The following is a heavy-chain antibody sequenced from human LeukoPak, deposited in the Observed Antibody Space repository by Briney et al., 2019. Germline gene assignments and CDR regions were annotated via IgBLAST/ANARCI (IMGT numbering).Heavy chain of an antibody. V-gene: IGHV1-18*01. CDR1: TYTFNSLG. Sequence: GASVKVSCKASTYTFNSLGFSWVRQAPGQGLEWLGWISTYTGDIKYAEKVQGRVTLTTDTSTNTAYMELRSLTSDDTAIYYCASGRFYDTSWGRGTLVTVSS. CDR2: ISTYTGDI. J-gene: IGHJ3*01. D-gene: IGHD3-9*01. CDR3: ASGRFYDTS.